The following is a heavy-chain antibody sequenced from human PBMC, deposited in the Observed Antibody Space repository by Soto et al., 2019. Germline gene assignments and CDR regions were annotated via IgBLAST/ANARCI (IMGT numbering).Heavy chain of an antibody. CDR2: IIPIFGTA. V-gene: IGHV1-69*01. J-gene: IGHJ4*02. CDR1: GGTFSSYS. CDR3: ARDGGRHSGGIAY. D-gene: IGHD1-26*01. Sequence: QVQLVQSGAEVKKPGSSVKVSCKASGGTFSSYSINWVRQAPGQGLEWIVEIIPIFGTANYAQKFQGRVTITADESTSTAYMELSSLRSEDTAVYYCARDGGRHSGGIAYWGQGTLVTVSS.